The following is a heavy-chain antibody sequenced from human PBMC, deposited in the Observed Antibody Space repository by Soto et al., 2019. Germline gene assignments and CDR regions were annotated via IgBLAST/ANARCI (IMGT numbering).Heavy chain of an antibody. CDR2: TKSVSAGGTT. J-gene: IGHJ4*02. Sequence: EVQLVESGGGLVKPGGSLRISCAASGLTFSDLYMNWVRQAPGKGLEWVGRTKSVSAGGTTDFATPVKGRFSITRDDSKNMLFRQMNSLKTENTAVYYCTWGEAQYLDYWGQGTLVTVSS. V-gene: IGHV3-15*07. CDR1: GLTFSDLY. D-gene: IGHD3-10*01. CDR3: TWGEAQYLDY.